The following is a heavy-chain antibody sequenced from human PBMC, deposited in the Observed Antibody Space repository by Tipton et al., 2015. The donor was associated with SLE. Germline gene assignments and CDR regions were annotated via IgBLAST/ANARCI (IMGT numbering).Heavy chain of an antibody. D-gene: IGHD5-12*01. CDR2: ITNNGNT. J-gene: IGHJ5*02. CDR3: VREAWRGESGSRWFDP. Sequence: TLSLTCAVSGYSITTGYFWGWIRQTPGKGLEWIGSITNNGNTYYIPSLQSRVTLSVDTSKNQFSLMLTSVTAADTAVYYCVREAWRGESGSRWFDPWGQGILVTVSS. V-gene: IGHV4-38-2*02. CDR1: GYSITTGYF.